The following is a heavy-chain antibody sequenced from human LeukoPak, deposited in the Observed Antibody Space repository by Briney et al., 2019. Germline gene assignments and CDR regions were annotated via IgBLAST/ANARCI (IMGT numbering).Heavy chain of an antibody. J-gene: IGHJ4*02. CDR1: SYTFTSYG. CDR3: AREPPMNGARLFDY. D-gene: IGHD4-17*01. V-gene: IGHV1-18*01. Sequence: GASVKVSCKSSSYTFTSYGISWVRQAPGQGLEWMGWISAYNGNTNYAQKLQGRVTMTTDTSTSTAYMELRSLRSDDTAVYYCAREPPMNGARLFDYWGQGTLVTVSS. CDR2: ISAYNGNT.